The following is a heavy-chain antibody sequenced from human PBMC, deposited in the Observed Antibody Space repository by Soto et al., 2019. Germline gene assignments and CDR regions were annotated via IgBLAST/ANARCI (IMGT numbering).Heavy chain of an antibody. CDR2: IWYDGSNK. D-gene: IGHD2-2*01. Sequence: QVQLVESGGGVVQPGRSLRLSCAASGFTFSSYGMHWVRQVPGKGLEWVAVIWYDGSNKYYADSVKGRFTISRDNSKNTLYLQMNSLRAEDTAVYYCAREGVVVPAAKSGMDVWGQGTTVTVSS. V-gene: IGHV3-33*01. J-gene: IGHJ6*02. CDR1: GFTFSSYG. CDR3: AREGVVVPAAKSGMDV.